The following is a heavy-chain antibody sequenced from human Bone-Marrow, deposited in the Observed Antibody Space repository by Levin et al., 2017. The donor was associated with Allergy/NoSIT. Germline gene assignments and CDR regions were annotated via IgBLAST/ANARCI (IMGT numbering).Heavy chain of an antibody. Sequence: ASVKVSCKASGYTFTSYAMHWVRQAPGQRLEWMGWINAGNGNTKYSQKFQGRVTITRDTSASTAYMELSSLRSEDTAVYYCAREAGFGVVIRIGWFDPWGQGTLVTVSS. CDR3: AREAGFGVVIRIGWFDP. CDR2: INAGNGNT. D-gene: IGHD3-3*01. V-gene: IGHV1-3*01. CDR1: GYTFTSYA. J-gene: IGHJ5*02.